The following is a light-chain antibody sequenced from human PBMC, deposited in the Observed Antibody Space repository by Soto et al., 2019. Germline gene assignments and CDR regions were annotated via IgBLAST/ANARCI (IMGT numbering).Light chain of an antibody. CDR3: AAWDDSLSGFHWV. CDR2: RNN. V-gene: IGLV1-47*01. CDR1: SSNIGSNY. Sequence: QSVLTQPPSASGTPGQRVTISYSGSSSNIGSNYVYWYQQLPGTAPKLLIYRNNQRPSGVPDRFSGSKSGTSASLAISGLRSEDEADYYCAAWDDSLSGFHWVFGGGTKVTVL. J-gene: IGLJ3*02.